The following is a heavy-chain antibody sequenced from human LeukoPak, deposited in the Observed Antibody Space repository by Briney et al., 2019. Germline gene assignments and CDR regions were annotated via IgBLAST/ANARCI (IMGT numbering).Heavy chain of an antibody. CDR1: GFTFSRYW. CDR3: ARSDGSSWYSLHEY. CDR2: MNQDGSEI. J-gene: IGHJ4*02. V-gene: IGHV3-7*01. Sequence: GGSLRLSCAASGFTFSRYWMSWVRQAPGKGLEWVANMNQDGSEIYHVASVKDRFTISRDNAKNSLYLQMNSLRAEDTAAYYCARSDGSSWYSLHEYWGQGTLVTVSS. D-gene: IGHD6-13*01.